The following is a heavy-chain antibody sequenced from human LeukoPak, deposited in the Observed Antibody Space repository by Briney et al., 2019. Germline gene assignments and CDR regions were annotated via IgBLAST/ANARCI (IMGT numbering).Heavy chain of an antibody. V-gene: IGHV3-30*03. CDR3: ARGPGNWHDVYYYFYGMDI. CDR1: GFSFSNYA. D-gene: IGHD1-1*01. CDR2: ISYHGSND. Sequence: PGGSLRLSCAASGFSFSNYAIHWVRQAPGKGLEWVAVISYHGSNDHYADSVRGRFTISRDNSKNTLYLQMNSLRAEDTAVYYCARGPGNWHDVYYYFYGMDIWGQGTTVSVSS. J-gene: IGHJ6*02.